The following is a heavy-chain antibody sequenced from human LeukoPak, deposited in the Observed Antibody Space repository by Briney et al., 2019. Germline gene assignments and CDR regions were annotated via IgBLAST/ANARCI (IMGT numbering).Heavy chain of an antibody. J-gene: IGHJ4*02. Sequence: PGGSLRLSCAASGFTFSSYWMHWVRQAPGKALVWVSRINSDGSSTSYADSVKGRFTISRDNAKNTLYLQMNSLRAEDTAVYYCARDLEGWGIFAGGQGTLVTVSS. D-gene: IGHD3-16*01. CDR1: GFTFSSYW. V-gene: IGHV3-74*01. CDR2: INSDGSST. CDR3: ARDLEGWGIFA.